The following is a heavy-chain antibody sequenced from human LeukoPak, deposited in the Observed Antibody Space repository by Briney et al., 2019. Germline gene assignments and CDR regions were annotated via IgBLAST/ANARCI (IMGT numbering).Heavy chain of an antibody. CDR3: ARKSRLQNYYYYGMDV. Sequence: ASVKVSCKASGYTFTSHGISWVRQAPGQGLEWMGWISAYNGNTNYAQKFQGRVTITADKSTSTAYMELSSLRSEDTAVYYCARKSRLQNYYYYGMDVWGQGTTVTVSS. D-gene: IGHD4-4*01. CDR1: GYTFTSHG. J-gene: IGHJ6*02. V-gene: IGHV1-18*01. CDR2: ISAYNGNT.